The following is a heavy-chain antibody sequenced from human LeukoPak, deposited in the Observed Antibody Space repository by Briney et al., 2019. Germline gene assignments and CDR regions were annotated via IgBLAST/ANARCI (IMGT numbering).Heavy chain of an antibody. CDR1: GGSISSDNW. J-gene: IGHJ1*01. V-gene: IGHV4-4*02. Sequence: PSRTLSLTCAVSGGSISSDNWWSWVRQPPGKGLEWIGEIYHSGSTNYNPSLQSRVTISVDKSNNHFSLRLTSVTAADTAVYYCATNGWYCLDHWGQGALVTVSS. CDR3: ATNGWYCLDH. CDR2: IYHSGST. D-gene: IGHD6-19*01.